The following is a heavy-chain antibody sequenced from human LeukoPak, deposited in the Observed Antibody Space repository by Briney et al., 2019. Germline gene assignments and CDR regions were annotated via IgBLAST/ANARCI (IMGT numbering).Heavy chain of an antibody. Sequence: ASVKVSCKASGYTFNSYGISWVRQAPGQGLEWMGWISAYNGNTNYAQKLQGRVTMTTDTSTSTAYMELRSLKSDDTAVYYCARGAIFGVVPTARWFDPWGQGTLVTVSS. J-gene: IGHJ5*02. D-gene: IGHD3-3*01. CDR2: ISAYNGNT. CDR1: GYTFNSYG. V-gene: IGHV1-18*01. CDR3: ARGAIFGVVPTARWFDP.